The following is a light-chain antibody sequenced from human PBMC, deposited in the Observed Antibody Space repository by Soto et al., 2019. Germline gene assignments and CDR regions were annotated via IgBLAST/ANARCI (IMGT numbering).Light chain of an antibody. CDR2: KVS. CDR3: IQTKHYKTYA. J-gene: IGKJ2*01. V-gene: IGKV2-24*01. CDR1: QSLEHSDGSTY. Sequence: DVVMTQTPLSSPVPLGQPASISCRSSQSLEHSDGSTYLNWLHQRPGQPPSLLIYKVSHRFSGVPERFSGSGAGTDFTLKISRVEAEDVAIYYCIQTKHYKTYAFGQGTKLEIK.